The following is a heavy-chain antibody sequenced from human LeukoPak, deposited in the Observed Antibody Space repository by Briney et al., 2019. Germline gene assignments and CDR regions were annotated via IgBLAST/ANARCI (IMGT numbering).Heavy chain of an antibody. CDR2: IHSNGGT. Sequence: SEPLSLTCSGSGGSINNFYWSWIRQPPGMRLDWIGYIHSNGGTNYNPSLKSRITMLVDTSKNQFSLKLNSVTAADTAVYYCARHVSGIYGSRGDLDHWGPGTLVTVSS. J-gene: IGHJ4*02. D-gene: IGHD3-10*01. CDR1: GGSINNFY. V-gene: IGHV4-59*08. CDR3: ARHVSGIYGSRGDLDH.